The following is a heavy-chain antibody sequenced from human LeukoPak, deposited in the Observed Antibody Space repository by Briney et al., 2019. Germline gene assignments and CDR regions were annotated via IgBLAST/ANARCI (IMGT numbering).Heavy chain of an antibody. D-gene: IGHD2-2*01. CDR2: ISSSSSYI. Sequence: GGSLRLSCAASGFTFSSYSMNWVRQAPGKGLEWVSSISSSSSYIYYADSVKGRFTISRDNAKNSLYLQMNSLRAEDTAVYYCARGSVPAATSDNWFDPWGQGTLVTVPS. V-gene: IGHV3-21*01. CDR3: ARGSVPAATSDNWFDP. J-gene: IGHJ5*02. CDR1: GFTFSSYS.